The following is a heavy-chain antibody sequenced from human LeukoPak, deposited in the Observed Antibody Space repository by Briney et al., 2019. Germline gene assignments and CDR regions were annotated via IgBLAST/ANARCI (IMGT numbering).Heavy chain of an antibody. CDR2: IYYSGST. J-gene: IGHJ4*02. Sequence: PSETLSLTCAVYGGSFSDYYWSWIRQPPGKGLEWIGYIYYSGSTNYNPSLKSRVTISVDTSKNQFSLKLSSVTAADTAVYYCARHEGSSGWNFDYWGQGTLVTVSS. D-gene: IGHD6-19*01. V-gene: IGHV4-59*08. CDR3: ARHEGSSGWNFDY. CDR1: GGSFSDYY.